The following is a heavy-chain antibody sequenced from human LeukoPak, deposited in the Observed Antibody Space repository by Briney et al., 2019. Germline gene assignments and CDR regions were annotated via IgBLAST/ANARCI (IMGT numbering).Heavy chain of an antibody. CDR2: IIPIFGTA. CDR1: GYTFTSYG. CDR3: ARGEDYYDSSGYYCY. V-gene: IGHV1-69*13. Sequence: ASVKVSCKASGYTFTSYGISWVRQAPGQGLEWMGGIIPIFGTANYAQKFQGRVTITADESTSTAYMELSSLRSEDTAVYYCARGEDYYDSSGYYCYWGQGTLVTVSS. J-gene: IGHJ4*02. D-gene: IGHD3-22*01.